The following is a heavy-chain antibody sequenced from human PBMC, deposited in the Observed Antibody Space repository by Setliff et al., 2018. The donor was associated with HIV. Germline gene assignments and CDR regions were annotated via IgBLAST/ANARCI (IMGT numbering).Heavy chain of an antibody. CDR2: IYYIGTT. J-gene: IGHJ2*01. CDR1: GGSISNSNYY. V-gene: IGHV4-39*02. Sequence: NPSETLSLTCTVSGGSISNSNYYWGWIRQPPGKGLEWVGSIYYIGTTYYNPSLKSRATTSIDTSKNDFSLKLTSVTAADTAMYYCARLASTRDWYFDLWGRGTLVTVSS. CDR3: ARLASTRDWYFDL.